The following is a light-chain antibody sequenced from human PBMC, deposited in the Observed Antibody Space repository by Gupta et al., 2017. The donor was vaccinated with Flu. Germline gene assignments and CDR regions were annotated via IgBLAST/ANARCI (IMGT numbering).Light chain of an antibody. CDR2: GAS. V-gene: IGKV3-20*01. Sequence: EIELTQSAATLTLSPGERATLSCRASQSVSSSYLAWYQQKPGQAPRLLIYGASSRATGIPDRFSGSGSGTDFTLTISRLEPEDFAVYYCQQYGSSPRYSFGQGTKLEIK. CDR3: QQYGSSPRYS. CDR1: QSVSSSY. J-gene: IGKJ2*03.